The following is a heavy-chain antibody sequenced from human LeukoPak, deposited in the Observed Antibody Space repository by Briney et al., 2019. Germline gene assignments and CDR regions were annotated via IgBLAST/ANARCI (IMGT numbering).Heavy chain of an antibody. CDR2: IKQDGSEK. D-gene: IGHD5-18*01. V-gene: IGHV3-7*01. CDR1: GFTFSNAW. Sequence: TGGSLRLSCAASGFTFSNAWMSWVRQAPGKGLEWVANIKQDGSEKYYVDSVKGRFTISRDNAKNSLYLQMNSLRAEDTAVYYCARVNVDTAMVYYYYYYMDVWGKGTTVTISS. J-gene: IGHJ6*03. CDR3: ARVNVDTAMVYYYYYYMDV.